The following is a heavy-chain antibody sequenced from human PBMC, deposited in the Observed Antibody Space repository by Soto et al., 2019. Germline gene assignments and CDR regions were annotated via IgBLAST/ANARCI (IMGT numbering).Heavy chain of an antibody. V-gene: IGHV4-31*03. J-gene: IGHJ4*02. Sequence: PSETLSLTCTVSGGSISSGGYYWSWIRQHPGKGLEWIGYTYYSGSTYYNPSLKSRVTISVDTSKNQFSLKLSSVTAADTAVYYCARITTYYYDSSGYHVDYWGQGTLVTVSS. CDR2: TYYSGST. D-gene: IGHD3-22*01. CDR3: ARITTYYYDSSGYHVDY. CDR1: GGSISSGGYY.